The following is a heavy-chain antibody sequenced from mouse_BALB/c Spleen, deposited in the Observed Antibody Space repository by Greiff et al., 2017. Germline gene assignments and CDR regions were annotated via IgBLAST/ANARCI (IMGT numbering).Heavy chain of an antibody. D-gene: IGHD2-10*02. J-gene: IGHJ4*01. Sequence: EVKLMESGGGLVQPGGSMKLSCVASGFTFSNYWMNWVRQSPEKGLEWVAEIRLKSNNYATHYAESVKGRFTISRDDSKSSVYLQMYNLRAEDTGIYYCTSSLVPYAMDYWGQGTSVTVSS. CDR1: GFTFSNYW. V-gene: IGHV6-6*02. CDR3: TSSLVPYAMDY. CDR2: IRLKSNNYAT.